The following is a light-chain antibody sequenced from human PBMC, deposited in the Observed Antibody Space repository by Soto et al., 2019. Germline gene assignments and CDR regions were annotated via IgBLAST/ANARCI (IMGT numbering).Light chain of an antibody. CDR2: AAS. J-gene: IGKJ2*01. CDR3: QHYNDCVKT. V-gene: IGKV3-15*01. CDR1: QSVSSD. Sequence: EIVRTKCPATLSVTPGERATLSCRASQSVSSDLAWYQQKPGHAPRLLIYAASTRATGIPSRFSGSGSGTEFTLTISSLQSEDFALYYCQHYNDCVKTFGQGTKLEIK.